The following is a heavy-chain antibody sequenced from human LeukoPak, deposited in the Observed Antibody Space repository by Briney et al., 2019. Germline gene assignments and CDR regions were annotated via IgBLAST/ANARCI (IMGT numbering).Heavy chain of an antibody. D-gene: IGHD4-11*01. CDR2: ISGSGAST. J-gene: IGHJ4*02. CDR3: AKALDCSTYIFDN. V-gene: IGHV3-23*01. CDR1: GLTFSSYA. Sequence: PGGSLRLSCEASGLTFSSYAMNWVRQAPGKGLEWVSGISGSGASTYSADSVKGRFTISRDNSKSTLYLQMSSLRAEDTAVYYCAKALDCSTYIFDNWGQGTLVTVSS.